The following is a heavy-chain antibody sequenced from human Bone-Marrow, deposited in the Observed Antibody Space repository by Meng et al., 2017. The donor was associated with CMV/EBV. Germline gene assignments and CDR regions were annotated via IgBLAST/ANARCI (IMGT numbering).Heavy chain of an antibody. CDR1: GGSISRYY. V-gene: IGHV4-59*01. Sequence: GSLRLSCTVSGGSISRYYWSWIRQPPGKGLEYIGYIHYSGSTNYNPSLKSRVTISVDTSKNQFSLKLSSVTAADTAVYYCARVVRGITIFGVVIRGRNWFDPWGQGTLVTVSS. CDR2: IHYSGST. D-gene: IGHD3-3*01. J-gene: IGHJ5*02. CDR3: ARVVRGITIFGVVIRGRNWFDP.